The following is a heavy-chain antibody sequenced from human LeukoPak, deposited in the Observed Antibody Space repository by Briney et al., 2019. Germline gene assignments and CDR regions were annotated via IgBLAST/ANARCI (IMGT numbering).Heavy chain of an antibody. V-gene: IGHV4-31*03. CDR1: GGSISSGGYY. J-gene: IGHJ5*02. CDR3: ARPYCSSTSCVFDP. CDR2: IYYSGST. Sequence: SETLSLTCTVSGGSISSGGYYWSWIRQHPGKGLEWIGYIYYSGSTYYNPSLKSRVTISVDTSKNQFSLKLSSVTAADTAAYYCARPYCSSTSCVFDPWGQGTLVTVSS. D-gene: IGHD2-2*01.